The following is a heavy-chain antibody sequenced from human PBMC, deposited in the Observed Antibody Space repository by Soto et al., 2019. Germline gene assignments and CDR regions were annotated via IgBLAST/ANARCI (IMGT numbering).Heavy chain of an antibody. D-gene: IGHD3-3*01. J-gene: IGHJ6*03. CDR1: GFTFSSYS. CDR3: ARESTRYYDFHYDYYMDV. CDR2: ISTSSTI. V-gene: IGHV3-48*01. Sequence: EVQLVESGGGLVQPGGSLRLSCAASGFTFSSYSMNWVRQAPGKGLEWVSYISTSSTIYYADSVKGRFTISRDNAKNSLYLQMKSLRAEDTAVYYCARESTRYYDFHYDYYMDVWGRGTTVTVSS.